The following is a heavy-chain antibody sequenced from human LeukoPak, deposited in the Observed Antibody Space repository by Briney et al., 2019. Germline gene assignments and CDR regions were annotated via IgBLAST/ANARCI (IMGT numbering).Heavy chain of an antibody. V-gene: IGHV1-8*01. CDR2: MNPNSGNT. D-gene: IGHD6-13*01. Sequence: ASVKVSCKASGYTFTSYDINWVRQATGQGLEWMGWMNPNSGNTGYAQKLQGRVTVTRNTSISTAYMELSSLRSEDTAVYYCASPGTGEIAAAEAFDIWGQGTMVTVSS. J-gene: IGHJ3*02. CDR1: GYTFTSYD. CDR3: ASPGTGEIAAAEAFDI.